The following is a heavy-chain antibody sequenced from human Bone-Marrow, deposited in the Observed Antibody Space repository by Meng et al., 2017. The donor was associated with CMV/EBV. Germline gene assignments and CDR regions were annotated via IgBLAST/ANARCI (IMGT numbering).Heavy chain of an antibody. CDR2: ISYDGSNK. CDR3: ARDFDVRIQLWPTYYYYYYGMDV. Sequence: GESLKIYCAASGFTFSSYAMHWVRQAPGKGLEWVAVISYDGSNKYHADSVKGRFTISRDNSKNTLYLQMNSLRAEDTAVYYCARDFDVRIQLWPTYYYYYYGMDVWGQGTTVTVSS. V-gene: IGHV3-30*04. CDR1: GFTFSSYA. J-gene: IGHJ6*02. D-gene: IGHD5-18*01.